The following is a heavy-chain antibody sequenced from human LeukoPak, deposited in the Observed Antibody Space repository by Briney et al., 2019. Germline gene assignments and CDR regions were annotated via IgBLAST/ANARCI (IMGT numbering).Heavy chain of an antibody. CDR2: IYHSGST. Sequence: SETLSLTCTVSGYSISSGYYWGWIRQPPGKGLEWIGSIYHSGSTYYNPSLKSRVTISVDTSKNQFSLKLSSVTAADTAVYYCASSRGWNYGELDYWGQGTLVTVFS. V-gene: IGHV4-38-2*02. D-gene: IGHD1-7*01. J-gene: IGHJ4*02. CDR1: GYSISSGYY. CDR3: ASSRGWNYGELDY.